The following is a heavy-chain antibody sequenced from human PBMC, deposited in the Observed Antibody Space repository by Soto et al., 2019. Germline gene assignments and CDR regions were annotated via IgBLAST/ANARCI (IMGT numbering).Heavy chain of an antibody. V-gene: IGHV3-23*01. Sequence: GGSLRLSCAASGFTFSSYAMSWVRQAPGKGLEWVSAISGSGGSTYYADSVKGRFTISRDNSKNTLYLQMNSLRAEDTAVYYCAKAQQYYDSSGYYYLGYWGQGTLVTVSS. CDR2: ISGSGGST. CDR1: GFTFSSYA. CDR3: AKAQQYYDSSGYYYLGY. J-gene: IGHJ4*02. D-gene: IGHD3-22*01.